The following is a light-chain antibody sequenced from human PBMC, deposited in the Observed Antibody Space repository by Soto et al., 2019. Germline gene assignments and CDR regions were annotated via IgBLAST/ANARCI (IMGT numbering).Light chain of an antibody. CDR2: DVS. CDR1: SSDVGSSNG. CDR3: SSYTSTSTYI. J-gene: IGLJ1*01. Sequence: QSALTQPPSVSGAPGQSVTISCTGTSSDVGSSNGVSWYQQPPGTAPKLMIYDVSNRPSGVPDRFSGSKSGNTASLTISGLQAEDEADYYCSSYTSTSTYIFGTGTKVTVL. V-gene: IGLV2-18*02.